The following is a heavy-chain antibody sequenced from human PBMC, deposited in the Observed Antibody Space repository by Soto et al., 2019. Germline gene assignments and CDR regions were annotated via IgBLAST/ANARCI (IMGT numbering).Heavy chain of an antibody. J-gene: IGHJ4*02. CDR2: IYQNGHT. CDR1: SGSIKTDVW. Sequence: ASETLSLTCTVSSGSIKTDVWWSWLRWPPGKGLEWIGEIYQNGHTNYNPSLKSRVTMSVDTSKNHFSLMLTSVTAADTAMYYCARDAAVAGETDRFDYWGQGILVTVSS. V-gene: IGHV4-4*02. CDR3: ARDAAVAGETDRFDY. D-gene: IGHD6-19*01.